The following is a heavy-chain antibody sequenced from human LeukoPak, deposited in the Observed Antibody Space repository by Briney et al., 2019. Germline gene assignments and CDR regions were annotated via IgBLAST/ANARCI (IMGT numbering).Heavy chain of an antibody. CDR3: ARDGYCSSTSCVNWFDP. Sequence: SETLSLTCIVSGGSISSYYWSWIRQPAGKGLEWIGRIYTSGSTNYNPSLKSRVTMSVDTSKNQFSLKLSSVTAADTAVYYCARDGYCSSTSCVNWFDPWGQGTLVTVSS. V-gene: IGHV4-4*07. J-gene: IGHJ5*02. CDR2: IYTSGST. D-gene: IGHD2-2*03. CDR1: GGSISSYY.